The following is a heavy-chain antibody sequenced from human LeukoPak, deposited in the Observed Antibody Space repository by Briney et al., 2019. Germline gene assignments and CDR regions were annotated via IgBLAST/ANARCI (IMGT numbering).Heavy chain of an antibody. CDR2: IYTSGST. Sequence: NPSQTLSLTCTVSGGSISSGSYYWSWIRQPAGKGLEWIGRIYTSGSTNYNPSLKSRVTISVDTSKNQFSLKLSSVTAADTAVYYCARGGSLREPRPYYFDYWGQGTLVTVSS. J-gene: IGHJ4*02. CDR3: ARGGSLREPRPYYFDY. V-gene: IGHV4-61*02. CDR1: GGSISSGSYY. D-gene: IGHD1-26*01.